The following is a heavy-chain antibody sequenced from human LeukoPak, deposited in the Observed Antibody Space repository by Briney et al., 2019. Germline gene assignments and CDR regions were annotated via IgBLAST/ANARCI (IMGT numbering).Heavy chain of an antibody. V-gene: IGHV4-61*01. Sequence: PSETLSLTCTVSGGPMSGDSLTESNYYWVWIRQPPGKGLEWIGDIHYSGNTNYNPSLKSRATISVDTSKKQFSLRLSSVTAADTAVYYCAKESRAYYFDYWGQGTLVTVSS. CDR2: IHYSGNT. CDR3: AKESRAYYFDY. J-gene: IGHJ4*02. CDR1: GGPMSGDSLTESNYY.